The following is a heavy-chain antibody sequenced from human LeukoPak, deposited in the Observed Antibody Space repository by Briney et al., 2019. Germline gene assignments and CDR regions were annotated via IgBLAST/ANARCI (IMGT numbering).Heavy chain of an antibody. V-gene: IGHV3-48*01. CDR1: GFTFSSYS. Sequence: PGGSLRLSCAASGFTFSSYSMNWVRQAPGKGLEWVSYISSSSSTIYYADSVKGRFTISRDNAKNSLYLQMNGLRAEDTAVYYCARSIAAAGTGFDYWGQGTLVTVSS. D-gene: IGHD6-13*01. CDR3: ARSIAAAGTGFDY. CDR2: ISSSSSTI. J-gene: IGHJ4*02.